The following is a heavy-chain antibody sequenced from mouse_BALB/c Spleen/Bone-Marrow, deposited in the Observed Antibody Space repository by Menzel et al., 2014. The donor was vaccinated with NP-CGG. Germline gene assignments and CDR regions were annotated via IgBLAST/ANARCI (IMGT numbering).Heavy chain of an antibody. CDR1: GFTFSSYG. D-gene: IGHD2-4*01. V-gene: IGHV5-6*01. Sequence: EVMLVESGGDLVKPGGSLKLSCAASGFTFSSYGMSWVRQTPGKRLEWGATISSGGSYTYYPDSVKGRFTISRDNAKNTLYLQMSSLKSEDTAMYYCARQTYYDYDGYFDYWGQGTTLTVSS. CDR2: ISSGGSYT. CDR3: ARQTYYDYDGYFDY. J-gene: IGHJ2*01.